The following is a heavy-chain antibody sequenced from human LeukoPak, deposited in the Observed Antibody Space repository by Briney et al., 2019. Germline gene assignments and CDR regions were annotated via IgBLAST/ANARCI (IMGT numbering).Heavy chain of an antibody. J-gene: IGHJ4*02. D-gene: IGHD3-16*01. CDR1: GFTFSSYR. V-gene: IGHV3-7*01. CDR3: ASLRGISSGKPIDY. CDR2: IKQDGSEK. Sequence: TGGSLRLSCAASGFTFSSYRMSWVRQAPGKGLEWVANIKQDGSEKYYVDSVKGRFTISRDNAKNSLYLQMNSLRAEDTAVYYCASLRGISSGKPIDYWGQGTLVTVSS.